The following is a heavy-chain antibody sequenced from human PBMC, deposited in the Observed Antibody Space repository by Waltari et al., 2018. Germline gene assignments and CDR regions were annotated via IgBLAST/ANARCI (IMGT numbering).Heavy chain of an antibody. CDR2: IIPIFGTA. Sequence: ISWVRQAPGQGLEWMGGIIPIFGTANYAQKFQGRVTITADESTSTAYMELSSLRSEDTAVYYCARDLVGATSYNWFDPWGQGTLVTVSS. J-gene: IGHJ5*02. V-gene: IGHV1-69*01. CDR3: ARDLVGATSYNWFDP. D-gene: IGHD1-26*01.